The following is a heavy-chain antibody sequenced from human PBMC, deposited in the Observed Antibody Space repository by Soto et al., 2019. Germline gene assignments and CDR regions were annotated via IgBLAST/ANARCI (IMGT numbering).Heavy chain of an antibody. Sequence: RLSCAASGFTFSSYAMSWVRQAPGKGLEWVSAISGSGGSTYYADSVKGRFTISRDNSKNTLYLQMNSLRAEDTAVYYCANAPRGFGEPYYFDYWGQGTLVTVSS. D-gene: IGHD3-10*01. CDR3: ANAPRGFGEPYYFDY. CDR2: ISGSGGST. CDR1: GFTFSSYA. J-gene: IGHJ4*02. V-gene: IGHV3-23*01.